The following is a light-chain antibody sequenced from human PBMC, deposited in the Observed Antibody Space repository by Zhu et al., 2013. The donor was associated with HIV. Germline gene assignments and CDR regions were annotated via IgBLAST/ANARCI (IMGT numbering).Light chain of an antibody. CDR2: DVT. V-gene: IGLV2-14*01. Sequence: QSALTQPASVSGSPGQSITISCTGTSSDIGTYNYVSWYQQHPGKAPKVLIYDVTTRPSGLSNRFSGSKSGNTASLTISGLQAEDEADYYCSAYTSSSTLLFGGGTKLTVL. CDR1: SSDIGTYNY. CDR3: SAYTSSSTLL. J-gene: IGLJ2*01.